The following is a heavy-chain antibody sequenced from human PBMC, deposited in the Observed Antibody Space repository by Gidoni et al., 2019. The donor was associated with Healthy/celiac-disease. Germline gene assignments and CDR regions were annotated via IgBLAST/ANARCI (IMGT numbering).Heavy chain of an antibody. V-gene: IGHV4-30-2*01. Sequence: QLQLQESGSGLVKPSQTLSLTCAVSGGSISSGGYSWSWIRQPPGKGLEWIGYIYHSGSTYYNPSLKSRVTISVDRSKNQFSLKLSSVTAADTAVYYCARVLYDLDYYYYYGMDVWGQGTTVTVSS. D-gene: IGHD5-12*01. CDR3: ARVLYDLDYYYYYGMDV. CDR2: IYHSGST. J-gene: IGHJ6*02. CDR1: GGSISSGGYS.